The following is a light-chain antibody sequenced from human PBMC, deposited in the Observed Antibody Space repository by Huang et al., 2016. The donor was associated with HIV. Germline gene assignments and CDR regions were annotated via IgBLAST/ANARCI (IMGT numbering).Light chain of an antibody. V-gene: IGKV1-39*01. CDR2: AAS. Sequence: DIQLTQSPSSLSASVGDRVTITCRASQNINSVLNWYKQTPGKAPNLLIYAASSLHSGVPSRFSGSGSGTDFTLTISGLQPVDLGTYYCQQSYNTSWTFGQGTTVEIK. CDR3: QQSYNTSWT. J-gene: IGKJ1*01. CDR1: QNINSV.